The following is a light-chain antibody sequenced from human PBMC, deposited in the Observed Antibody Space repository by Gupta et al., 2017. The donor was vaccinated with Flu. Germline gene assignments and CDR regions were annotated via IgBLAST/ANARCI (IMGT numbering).Light chain of an antibody. CDR3: QQYYSTPLT. CDR1: QSVLYSSNNKNY. CDR2: WAS. J-gene: IGKJ4*01. Sequence: DIVMTQPPASLAVALGDRATINCKSSQSVLYSSNNKNYLAWYQQKPGQPPKLLTYWASVRESGVPDRFSGSGSGTDFTLTISSLQAEDVAIYYCQQYYSTPLTFGGGTKVEIK. V-gene: IGKV4-1*01.